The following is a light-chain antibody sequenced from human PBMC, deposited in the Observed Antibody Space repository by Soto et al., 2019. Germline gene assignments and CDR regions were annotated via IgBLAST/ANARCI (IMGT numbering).Light chain of an antibody. J-gene: IGKJ1*01. Sequence: GDRVTITCRASQNIRSRLAWFQQKPGKAPKVLIYKASNLESGVPSRFSGSGSGTEFTLTISSLQPGDFATYYCQHYDTYPWTFGQGTKVDIK. CDR1: QNIRSR. CDR2: KAS. V-gene: IGKV1-5*03. CDR3: QHYDTYPWT.